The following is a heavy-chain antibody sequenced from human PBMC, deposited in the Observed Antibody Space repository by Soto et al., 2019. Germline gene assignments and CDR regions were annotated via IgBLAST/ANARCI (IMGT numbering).Heavy chain of an antibody. D-gene: IGHD2-15*01. Sequence: QVQLVESGGGVVQPGRSLRLSCAASGFTFSSYGMHWVRQAPGKGLEWVAVIRYDGSNKYYADSVKGRFTISRDNSKNTLYLQMNSLRAEDTAVYYCAREGLYCSGGSCPRAGYYYMDVWGKGTTVTVSS. CDR1: GFTFSSYG. CDR2: IRYDGSNK. V-gene: IGHV3-33*01. J-gene: IGHJ6*03. CDR3: AREGLYCSGGSCPRAGYYYMDV.